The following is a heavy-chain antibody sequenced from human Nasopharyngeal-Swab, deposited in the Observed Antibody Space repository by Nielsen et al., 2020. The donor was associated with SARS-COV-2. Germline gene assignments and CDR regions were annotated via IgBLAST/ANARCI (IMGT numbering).Heavy chain of an antibody. V-gene: IGHV3-74*01. J-gene: IGHJ4*02. D-gene: IGHD2-2*01. CDR2: INEDGSIT. CDR3: ASQLGHPDS. Sequence: GESLKISCAASGFTFRSYWMHWVRQVPGKGLVWVSRINEDGSITTYADSVKGRFTISRDNAKNTLFLQMHSLRADDTAIYYCASQLGHPDSWGQGTLVTVSS. CDR1: GFTFRSYW.